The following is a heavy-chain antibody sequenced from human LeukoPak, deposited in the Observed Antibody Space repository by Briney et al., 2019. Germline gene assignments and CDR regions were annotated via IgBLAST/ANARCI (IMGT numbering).Heavy chain of an antibody. CDR1: GGTFSSYA. J-gene: IGHJ4*02. CDR3: ARSTGTKGPFDY. CDR2: IIPIFGTA. D-gene: IGHD1-7*01. Sequence: SVKVSCKASGGTFSSYAISWVRQAPGQGLEWMGGIIPIFGTANYAQKFQGRVTITADESTSTAYMELSSLRSEDTAVYYCARSTGTKGPFDYWGQGTLVTVSS. V-gene: IGHV1-69*13.